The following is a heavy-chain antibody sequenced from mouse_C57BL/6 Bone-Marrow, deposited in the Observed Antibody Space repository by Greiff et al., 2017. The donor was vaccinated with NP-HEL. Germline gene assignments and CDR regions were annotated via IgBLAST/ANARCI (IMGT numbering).Heavy chain of an antibody. CDR3: ASLLLRVALYAMDY. CDR1: GFTFSDYY. J-gene: IGHJ4*01. D-gene: IGHD1-1*01. Sequence: EVNVVESGGGLVQPGGSLKLSCAASGFTFSDYYMYWVRQTPEQRLEWVAYISNGGGSTYYPDTFKGRFTISRDKAKNTLYLQPSRLKSEDTAMYYCASLLLRVALYAMDYWGQGTSVTVSS. V-gene: IGHV5-12*01. CDR2: ISNGGGST.